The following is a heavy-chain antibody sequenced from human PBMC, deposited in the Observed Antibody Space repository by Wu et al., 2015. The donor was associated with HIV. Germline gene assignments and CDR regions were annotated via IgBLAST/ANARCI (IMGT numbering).Heavy chain of an antibody. D-gene: IGHD3-9*01. CDR3: ARDYYDVLTTYSHYFFDL. J-gene: IGHJ4*02. Sequence: QVQLVQSGAEVKKPGSSVKVSCKTSGGGFNSYAISWVRQAPGQGLEWMGWTNPYSGGTNYAQKFQDRVTLTRDTSITTAYMEMSGLRSDDTAVYYCARDYYDVLTTYSHYFFDLWGQGTLVTVSS. CDR2: TNPYSGGT. V-gene: IGHV1-2*02. CDR1: GGGFNSYA.